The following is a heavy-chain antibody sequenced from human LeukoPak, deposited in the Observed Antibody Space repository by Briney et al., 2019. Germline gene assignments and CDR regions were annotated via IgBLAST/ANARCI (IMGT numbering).Heavy chain of an antibody. Sequence: AETLSLTCSVSGCSISNYYWSWIRQAPGKGLEWIGWIFYSGSTLYSPSLRSRVTLTVDMSKNDFSLRLTSVTAADTAVYYCARFDLRSPRPLDLWGRGTLVTVSS. J-gene: IGHJ2*01. CDR1: GCSISNYY. CDR3: ARFDLRSPRPLDL. V-gene: IGHV4-59*08. CDR2: IFYSGST.